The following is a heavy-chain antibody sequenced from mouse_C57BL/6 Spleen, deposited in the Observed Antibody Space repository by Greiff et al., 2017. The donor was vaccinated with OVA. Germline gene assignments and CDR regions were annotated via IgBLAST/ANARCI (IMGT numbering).Heavy chain of an antibody. J-gene: IGHJ1*03. CDR1: GYTFTSYW. V-gene: IGHV1-69*01. D-gene: IGHD4-1*01. CDR2: IDPSDSYT. Sequence: QVQLQQPGAELVMPGASVKLSCKASGYTFTSYWMHWVKQRPGQGLEWIGEIDPSDSYTNYHQKFKGKSTLTVDKSSSTAYMQLSSLTSEDSAVYYCARGDWDERYFDVWGTGTTVTVSS. CDR3: ARGDWDERYFDV.